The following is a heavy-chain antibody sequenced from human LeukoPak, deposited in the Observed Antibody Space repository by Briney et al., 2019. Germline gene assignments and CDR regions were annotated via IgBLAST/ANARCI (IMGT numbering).Heavy chain of an antibody. CDR2: IYYGGST. V-gene: IGHV4-31*03. CDR1: GGSISSGGYY. Sequence: SQTLSLTCTVSGGSISSGGYYWSWLRQHPGKGLEWIGYIYYGGSTYYNPSLKSRVTISVDTSKNQFSLKLSSVTAADTAVYYCARGSSGYYDILTAHPPLLWGQGTLVTVSS. D-gene: IGHD3-9*01. J-gene: IGHJ4*02. CDR3: ARGSSGYYDILTAHPPLL.